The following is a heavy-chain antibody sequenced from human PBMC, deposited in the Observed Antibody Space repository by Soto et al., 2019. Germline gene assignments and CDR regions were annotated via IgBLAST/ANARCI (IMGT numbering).Heavy chain of an antibody. D-gene: IGHD3-9*01. V-gene: IGHV4-31*03. J-gene: IGHJ4*02. CDR1: GGSISSGGYY. CDR2: INYSGST. Sequence: PSETLSLTCTVSGGSISSGGYYWSWIRQHPGKGLEWIGYINYSGSTNYNPSLKSRVTISVDTSKNQFSLKLSSVTAADTAVYYCASQPFFTGYYFRGFDYWGQGTLVTVSS. CDR3: ASQPFFTGYYFRGFDY.